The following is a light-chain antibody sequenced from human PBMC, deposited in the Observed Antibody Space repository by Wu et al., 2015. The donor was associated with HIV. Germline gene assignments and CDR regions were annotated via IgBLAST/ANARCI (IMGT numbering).Light chain of an antibody. V-gene: IGKV3-20*01. CDR2: GAS. CDR3: QQYITPVT. Sequence: IVLTQSPGTLSLSPGERATLSCRASQSVSSRYIAWYQQKPGQAPRLLIYGASSRAAGIPDRFSGSGSGTEFSLTISRLEPEDFAVYYCQQYITPVTFGPGTKVDIK. J-gene: IGKJ3*01. CDR1: QSVSSRY.